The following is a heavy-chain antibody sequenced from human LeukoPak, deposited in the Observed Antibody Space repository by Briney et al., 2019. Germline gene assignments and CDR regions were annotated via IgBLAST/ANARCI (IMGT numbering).Heavy chain of an antibody. D-gene: IGHD6-13*01. CDR2: IYYSGST. CDR3: ARSLAAAEGGYFDY. CDR1: GGSISSGGYY. V-gene: IGHV4-31*03. Sequence: SETLSLTCTVSGGSISSGGYYWSWIRQHPGKGLEWMGYIYYSGSTYYNPSLKSRISISVDTSKNQFSLKLSSVTAADTAVYYCARSLAAAEGGYFDYWGQGTLVTVSS. J-gene: IGHJ4*02.